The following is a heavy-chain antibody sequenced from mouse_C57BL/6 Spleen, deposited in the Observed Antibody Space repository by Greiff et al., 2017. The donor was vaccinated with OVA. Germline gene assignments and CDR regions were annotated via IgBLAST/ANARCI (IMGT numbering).Heavy chain of an antibody. CDR1: EYEFPSHD. Sequence: DVHLVESGGGLVQPGESLKLSCESNEYEFPSHDMSWVRKTPEKRLELVAAINSDGGSTYYPDTMERRFIISRDNTKKTLYLQMSSLRSEDTALYYCARAPLHGSSYYWYFDVWGTGTTVTVSS. CDR3: ARAPLHGSSYYWYFDV. V-gene: IGHV5-2*01. CDR2: INSDGGST. D-gene: IGHD1-1*01. J-gene: IGHJ1*03.